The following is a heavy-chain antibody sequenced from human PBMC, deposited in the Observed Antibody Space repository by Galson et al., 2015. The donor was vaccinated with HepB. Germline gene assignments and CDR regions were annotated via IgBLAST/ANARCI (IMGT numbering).Heavy chain of an antibody. V-gene: IGHV3-53*01. D-gene: IGHD3-3*01. CDR1: GFTVSSNY. CDR2: IYSGGST. Sequence: SLRLSCAASGFTVSSNYMSWVRQAPGKGLEWVSVIYSGGSTYYADSVKGRFTISRDNSKNTLYLQMNSLRAEDTAVYYCARDAGTEWIGYMDVCGKGTTVNVSS. CDR3: ARDAGTEWIGYMDV. J-gene: IGHJ6*03.